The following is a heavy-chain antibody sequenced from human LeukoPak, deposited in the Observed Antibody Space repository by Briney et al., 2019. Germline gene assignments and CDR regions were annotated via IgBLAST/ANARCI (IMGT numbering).Heavy chain of an antibody. J-gene: IGHJ4*02. V-gene: IGHV3-66*01. CDR3: ARVSPLWVRGVIAGEQFDY. CDR2: IYSGGST. Sequence: GGSLRLSCAASGFTVSSNYMSWVRQAPGKGLEWVSVIYSGGSTYYADSVKGRFTISRDNSKNTLYLQMNSLRAEDTAVYYCARVSPLWVRGVIAGEQFDYWGQGTLVTVSS. CDR1: GFTVSSNY. D-gene: IGHD3-10*01.